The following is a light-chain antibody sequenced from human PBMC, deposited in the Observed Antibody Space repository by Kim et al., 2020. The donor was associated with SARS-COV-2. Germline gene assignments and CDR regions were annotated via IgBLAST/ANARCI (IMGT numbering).Light chain of an antibody. CDR1: QTIYIW. CDR3: QQYNLYRT. V-gene: IGKV1-5*01. J-gene: IGKJ1*01. CDR2: DAS. Sequence: DVQMTQSPSSVSASVGDRVTITCRASQTIYIWLAWYQQKPGKAPELLISDASNLKTGVPPRFSGSGSGTEFNLTISSLQPDDFATYYCQQYNLYRTFGQGTKVDIK.